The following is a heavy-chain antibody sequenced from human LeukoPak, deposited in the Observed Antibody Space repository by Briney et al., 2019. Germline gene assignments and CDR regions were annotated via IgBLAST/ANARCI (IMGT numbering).Heavy chain of an antibody. Sequence: KPSETLSLTCTVSGGSISSSSYYWGWIRQPPGKGLEWIGSIYYSGSTYYNPSLKSRVTISVDTSKNQFSLKLGSVTAADTAVYYCARHCTNGVCYTDFDYWGQGTLVTVSS. CDR3: ARHCTNGVCYTDFDY. CDR2: IYYSGST. CDR1: GGSISSSSYY. J-gene: IGHJ4*02. V-gene: IGHV4-39*01. D-gene: IGHD2-8*01.